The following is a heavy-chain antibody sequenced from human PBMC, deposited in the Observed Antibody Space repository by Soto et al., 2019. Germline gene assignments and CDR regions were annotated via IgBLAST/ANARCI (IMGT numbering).Heavy chain of an antibody. Sequence: EVQLVESGGGLVQPGGSLRLSCAASGFTFSSYWMHWVRQVPGKGLVWVSRINSDGSSTRYADSVKGRFTISRDNAKNTLYLQMNSLRAEDTAVYYCARDQVAVVVALTGYYYYGMDVWDQGTTVTVAS. CDR2: INSDGSST. CDR1: GFTFSSYW. CDR3: ARDQVAVVVALTGYYYYGMDV. D-gene: IGHD2-15*01. V-gene: IGHV3-74*01. J-gene: IGHJ6*02.